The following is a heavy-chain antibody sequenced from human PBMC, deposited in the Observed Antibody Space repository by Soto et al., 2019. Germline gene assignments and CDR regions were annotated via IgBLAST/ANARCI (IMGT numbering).Heavy chain of an antibody. CDR3: ARDLSVVVPAASSNFDY. V-gene: IGHV3-7*05. CDR2: IKQDGSEK. Sequence: GGSLRLSCAASGFTFSSYWMSWVRQAPGKGLEWVANIKQDGSEKYYVDSVKGRFTISRDNAKSSLYLQMNSLRAEDTAVYYCARDLSVVVPAASSNFDYWGQGTLVTVSS. D-gene: IGHD2-2*01. J-gene: IGHJ4*02. CDR1: GFTFSSYW.